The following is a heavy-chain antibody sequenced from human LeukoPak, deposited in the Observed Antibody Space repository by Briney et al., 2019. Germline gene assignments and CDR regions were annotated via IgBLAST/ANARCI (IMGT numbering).Heavy chain of an antibody. V-gene: IGHV3-48*02. D-gene: IGHD3-10*01. CDR2: ISSSGGTT. J-gene: IGHJ4*02. CDR1: GFTFSSDG. Sequence: GGSLRLSCAASGFTFSSDGMSWVRQAPGKGLEWLSYISSSGGTTYYADSVKGRFTISRDNAKNSLYLQMNSLRDEDTAVYYCARGRGSGRWLDYWGQGNLVTVSS. CDR3: ARGRGSGRWLDY.